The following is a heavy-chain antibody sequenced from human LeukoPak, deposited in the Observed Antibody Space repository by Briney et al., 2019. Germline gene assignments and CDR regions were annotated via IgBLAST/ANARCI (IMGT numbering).Heavy chain of an antibody. J-gene: IGHJ4*02. V-gene: IGHV4-59*08. CDR3: ARYISSGNDY. Sequence: PSETLSLTCTVSRDSISGYYWSWIRQPPGRGLEWIAFIPYSGRTNSNPSLKSRVTLSVDTSKNQFSLKLISVTAADTAVYYCARYISSGNDYWGQGSLVTVSS. D-gene: IGHD6-13*01. CDR2: IPYSGRT. CDR1: RDSISGYY.